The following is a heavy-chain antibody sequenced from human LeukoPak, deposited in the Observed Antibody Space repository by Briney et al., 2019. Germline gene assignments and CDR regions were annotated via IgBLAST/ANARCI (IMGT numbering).Heavy chain of an antibody. CDR1: GFTFSSYE. Sequence: PGGSLRLSCAASGFTFSSYEMNWVRQAPGKGLEWVSYISSSGSTIYYADSVKGRLTISRDNAKNSLYLQMNSLRAEDTAVYYCARDQGYSYGDDLFDYWGQGTLVTVSS. J-gene: IGHJ4*02. CDR3: ARDQGYSYGDDLFDY. V-gene: IGHV3-48*03. D-gene: IGHD5-18*01. CDR2: ISSSGSTI.